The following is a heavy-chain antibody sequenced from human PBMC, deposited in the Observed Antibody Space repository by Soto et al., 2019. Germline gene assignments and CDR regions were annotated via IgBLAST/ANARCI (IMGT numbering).Heavy chain of an antibody. D-gene: IGHD3-22*01. CDR2: SYPGDSDT. CDR3: AIWPAYYYDSSGSYFDY. Sequence: PGESLKISCKGSGYSFTSYWIGWVRQMPGKGLEWMGISYPGDSDTRYSPSFQGQVTISADKSISTAYLQWSSLKASDTAMYYCAIWPAYYYDSSGSYFDYWGQGTLVTVSS. V-gene: IGHV5-51*01. CDR1: GYSFTSYW. J-gene: IGHJ4*02.